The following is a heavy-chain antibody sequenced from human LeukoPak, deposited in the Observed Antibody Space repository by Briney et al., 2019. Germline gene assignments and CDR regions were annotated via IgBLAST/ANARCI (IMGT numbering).Heavy chain of an antibody. Sequence: GGSLRLSXAASGFTVSSNYMSWVRQAPGKGLEWVSVIYSGGSTYYADSVKGRFTISRDNSKNTLYLQMNSLRAEDTAVYYCASGYYDYVWGSYRKFDYWGQGTLVTVSS. J-gene: IGHJ4*02. CDR3: ASGYYDYVWGSYRKFDY. CDR1: GFTVSSNY. D-gene: IGHD3-16*02. CDR2: IYSGGST. V-gene: IGHV3-66*02.